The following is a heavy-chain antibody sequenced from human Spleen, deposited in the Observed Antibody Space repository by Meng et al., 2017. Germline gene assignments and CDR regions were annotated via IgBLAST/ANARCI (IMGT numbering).Heavy chain of an antibody. CDR1: GFIFSNAW. Sequence: GESLKISCAGSGFIFSNAWMSWVRQAPGKGLEWLGRIKSKIDGGTADYAAPVKGRFIISRDDSKNMMYLQMNSLKIEDTAVYFCTHSETVFGHYGSWGQGTLVTVSS. CDR3: THSETVFGHYGS. V-gene: IGHV3-15*01. J-gene: IGHJ4*02. CDR2: IKSKIDGGTA. D-gene: IGHD3/OR15-3a*01.